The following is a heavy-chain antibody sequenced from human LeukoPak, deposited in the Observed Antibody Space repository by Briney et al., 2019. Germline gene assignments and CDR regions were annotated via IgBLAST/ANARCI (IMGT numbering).Heavy chain of an antibody. Sequence: PGGSLRLSCAASGFTFDDHGMSWVRQAPGTGLEWVSGIKWDGGSTGYEDTVKGRSTISRDNAKNSLYLQMNSLRAEDTALYYCARNVGSGYYYYFDYWGQGTLVTVSS. CDR2: IKWDGGST. V-gene: IGHV3-20*04. CDR3: ARNVGSGYYYYFDY. J-gene: IGHJ4*02. D-gene: IGHD3-22*01. CDR1: GFTFDDHG.